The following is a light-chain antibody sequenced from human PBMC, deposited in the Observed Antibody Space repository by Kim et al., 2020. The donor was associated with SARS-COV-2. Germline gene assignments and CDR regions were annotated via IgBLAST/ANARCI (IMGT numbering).Light chain of an antibody. J-gene: IGLJ2*01. Sequence: VALGQTSRSTGGGNNIGSKNVHWYQQKPGEALVLVIYRDSNRPSGIPERFSGSNSGNTATLTISRAQAGDEADYYCQVWDSSTVVFGGGTQLTVL. CDR2: RDS. CDR1: NIGSKN. V-gene: IGLV3-9*01. CDR3: QVWDSSTVV.